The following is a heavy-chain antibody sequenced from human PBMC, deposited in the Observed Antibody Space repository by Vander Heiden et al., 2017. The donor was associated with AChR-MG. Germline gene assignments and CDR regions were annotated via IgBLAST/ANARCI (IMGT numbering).Heavy chain of an antibody. V-gene: IGHV3-30*18. J-gene: IGHJ4*02. CDR3: AKPQIAGTTAMPGNN. Sequence: QVQLVESGGGVVQPGRSLRLSCAASGFTFSSYGMHWVRQAPGKGLEWVAVISYDGGNKYYADSVKGRFTISRDNSKNTLYLQMNSLRVEDTAVYYCAKPQIAGTTAMPGNNWGQGTLVTVSS. D-gene: IGHD5-18*01. CDR1: GFTFSSYG. CDR2: ISYDGGNK.